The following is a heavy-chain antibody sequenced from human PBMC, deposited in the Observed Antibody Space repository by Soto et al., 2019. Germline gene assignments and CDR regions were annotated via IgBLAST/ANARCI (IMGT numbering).Heavy chain of an antibody. J-gene: IGHJ5*02. CDR1: GGTFNSYD. CDR3: ARLSRPNYYDTSGFFKDNWFDP. Sequence: KVSCKASGGTFNSYDINWVRQAPGQGLEWMGGIIPIVETPKYAQKFQGRVTITADESTNTVYMELSSLRSEDTAMYYCARLSRPNYYDTSGFFKDNWFDPWGQGTLVTVSS. V-gene: IGHV1-69*01. D-gene: IGHD3-22*01. CDR2: IIPIVETP.